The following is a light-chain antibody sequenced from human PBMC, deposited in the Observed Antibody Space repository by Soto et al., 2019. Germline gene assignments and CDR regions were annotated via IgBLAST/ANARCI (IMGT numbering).Light chain of an antibody. V-gene: IGLV2-23*01. J-gene: IGLJ1*01. CDR3: CSYASSSPYV. CDR2: EGT. Sequence: LTQPASVSGSPGQSITISCSGTTSDVGGYNLVSWYQQHTAKAPKLLIYEGTQRPSGXXXXXXXXXXXXXXXXTISGLQAEDEADYYCCSYASSSPYVFGTGTKVTVL. CDR1: TSDVGGYNL.